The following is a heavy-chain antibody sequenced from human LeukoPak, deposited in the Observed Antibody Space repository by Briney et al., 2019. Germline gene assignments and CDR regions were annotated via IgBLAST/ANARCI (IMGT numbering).Heavy chain of an antibody. CDR1: GGPFSGYY. D-gene: IGHD2-2*01. V-gene: IGHV4-34*01. CDR3: ASSWVVPAAHNLGTYYYYGMDV. J-gene: IGHJ6*04. CDR2: IKHSGST. Sequence: SETLSLTCAVYGGPFSGYYWSWIRQPPGKGLEWIGEIKHSGSTIYNTSRKSRVTISVDTSKSQFSLKLSSVTAADTAVYYCASSWVVPAAHNLGTYYYYGMDVWGKGTTVTVSS.